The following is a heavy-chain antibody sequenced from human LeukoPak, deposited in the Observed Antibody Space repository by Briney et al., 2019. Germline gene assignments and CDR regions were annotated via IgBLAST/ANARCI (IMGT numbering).Heavy chain of an antibody. Sequence: QPGGSLRLSCAASGFSFGTYWMHWVRQAPGKGLVWVSRIKRDGRETNYADSVKGRFTISRDNAKNTLYLQMNSLRAEDTAVYYCASTVIAVAGTFPFDYWGQGTLVTVSS. CDR3: ASTVIAVAGTFPFDY. J-gene: IGHJ4*02. V-gene: IGHV3-74*01. CDR2: IKRDGRET. D-gene: IGHD6-19*01. CDR1: GFSFGTYW.